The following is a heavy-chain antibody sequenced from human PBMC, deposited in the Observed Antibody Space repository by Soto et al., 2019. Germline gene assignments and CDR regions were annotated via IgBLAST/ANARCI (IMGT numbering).Heavy chain of an antibody. Sequence: ASVKVSCKASGYTFTSYYMHWVRQAPGQGLEWMGIINPSGGSTSYAQKFQGRVTMTRDTSTSTVYMELSSLRSEDTAVYYCARGSYYDSSGYYPAEYFQHWGQGTLVTVSS. CDR3: ARGSYYDSSGYYPAEYFQH. V-gene: IGHV1-46*03. J-gene: IGHJ1*01. CDR2: INPSGGST. CDR1: GYTFTSYY. D-gene: IGHD3-22*01.